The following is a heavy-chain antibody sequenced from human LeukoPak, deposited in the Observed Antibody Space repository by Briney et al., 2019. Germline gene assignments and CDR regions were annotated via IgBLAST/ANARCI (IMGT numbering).Heavy chain of an antibody. J-gene: IGHJ4*02. V-gene: IGHV1-18*01. CDR3: ARDWTGPRDY. D-gene: IGHD3/OR15-3a*01. CDR1: GYTFTSYG. CDR2: ISPYNGNT. Sequence: ASVKVSCKASGYTFTSYGISWVRQAPGQGLEWMGWISPYNGNTNYAQKLQGRVTMTRDMSTSTVYMELSSLRSEDTAVYYCARDWTGPRDYWGQGTLVTVSS.